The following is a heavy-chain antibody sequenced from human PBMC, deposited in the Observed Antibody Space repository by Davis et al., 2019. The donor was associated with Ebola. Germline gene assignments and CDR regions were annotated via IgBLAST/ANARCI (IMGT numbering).Heavy chain of an antibody. Sequence: GESLKISCAASEFPFRSYVMSWVRQAPGKGLEWVSSLSASGGATYYADSVRGRFTISRDNSKNTLYLQMSSLRAEDTAVYYCATQYSYDYSAHYPRYFDSWGQGTLVSVSS. CDR3: ATQYSYDYSAHYPRYFDS. CDR1: EFPFRSYV. V-gene: IGHV3-23*01. J-gene: IGHJ4*02. D-gene: IGHD3-16*01. CDR2: LSASGGAT.